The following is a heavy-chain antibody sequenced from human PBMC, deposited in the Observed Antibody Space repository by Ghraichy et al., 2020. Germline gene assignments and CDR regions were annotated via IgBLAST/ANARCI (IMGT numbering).Heavy chain of an antibody. CDR1: GFTFSSYG. V-gene: IGHV3-30*18. CDR3: AKGGDYCSSTSCASGYYYYMDV. J-gene: IGHJ6*03. Sequence: GGSLRLSCAASGFTFSSYGMHWVRQAPGKGLEWVAVISYDGSNKYYADSVKGRFTISRDNSKNTLYLQMNSLRAEDTAVYYCAKGGDYCSSTSCASGYYYYMDVWGKGTRVT. D-gene: IGHD2-2*01. CDR2: ISYDGSNK.